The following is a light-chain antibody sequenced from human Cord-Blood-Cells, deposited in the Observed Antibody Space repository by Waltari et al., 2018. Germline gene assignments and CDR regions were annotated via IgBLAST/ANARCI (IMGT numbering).Light chain of an antibody. J-gene: IGKJ2*03. CDR3: QQYYSYPYS. V-gene: IGKV1-8*01. CDR1: QGISSY. Sequence: AIRMTQSPSSFSASTGDRVTLSCRASQGISSYLAWYQQKPGKATKRLIYAASTVQSGVPSRFSGSGSGTDFTLTISCLQSEDFASYYCQQYYSYPYSFGQGTKLEIK. CDR2: AAS.